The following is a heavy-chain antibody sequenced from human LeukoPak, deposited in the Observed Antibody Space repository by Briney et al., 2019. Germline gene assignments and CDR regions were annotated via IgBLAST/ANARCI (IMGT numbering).Heavy chain of an antibody. D-gene: IGHD2-15*01. Sequence: PSETLSLTCTVSGGSISSGSYYWSWIRQPAGKGLEWIGRTYTSGSTNYNPSLKSRVTISVDTSKNQFSLKLSSVTAADTAVYYCAREVLCSGGSCYDLDYWGQGTLVTVSS. CDR2: TYTSGST. CDR3: AREVLCSGGSCYDLDY. CDR1: GGSISSGSYY. J-gene: IGHJ4*02. V-gene: IGHV4-61*02.